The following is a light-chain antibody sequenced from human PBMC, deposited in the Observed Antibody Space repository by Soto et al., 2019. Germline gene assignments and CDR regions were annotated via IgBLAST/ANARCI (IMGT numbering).Light chain of an antibody. Sequence: QSVLTQPASVSGSPGQSITISCTGTSSDVGGYNYVSWYQQHPGKAPKLMIYDVSNRPSGVSNRFSGSKSGNTASLTISGLQAEDEADYYCSSYTSSSKVFGTGIKLTVL. CDR3: SSYTSSSKV. V-gene: IGLV2-14*01. J-gene: IGLJ1*01. CDR1: SSDVGGYNY. CDR2: DVS.